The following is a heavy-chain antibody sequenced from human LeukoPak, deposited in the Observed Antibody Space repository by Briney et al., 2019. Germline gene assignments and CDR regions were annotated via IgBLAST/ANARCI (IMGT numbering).Heavy chain of an antibody. CDR1: GGSISGYY. CDR3: ARVTSSSWYVYNWFDP. CDR2: IYYSGST. V-gene: IGHV4-59*01. D-gene: IGHD6-13*01. J-gene: IGHJ5*02. Sequence: SETLSLTCTVSGGSISGYYWSWIRQPPGKGLEWIGYIYYSGSTNYNPSLKSRVTISVDTSNNQFSLKLSSVTAADTAVYYCARVTSSSWYVYNWFDPWGQGTLVTVSS.